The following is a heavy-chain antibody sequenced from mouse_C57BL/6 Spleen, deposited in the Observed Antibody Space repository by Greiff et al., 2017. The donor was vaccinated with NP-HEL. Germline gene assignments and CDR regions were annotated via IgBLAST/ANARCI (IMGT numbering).Heavy chain of an antibody. Sequence: EVKLMESGGGLVKPGGSLKLSCAASGFTFSSYALPWVRQTPEKRLEWVATISDGGSYTYYPDNVKGRATITRDNAKNNLYLQMSHLKSEDTAMYYCARDSSGPFDYWGQGTTLTVSS. J-gene: IGHJ2*01. CDR1: GFTFSSYA. CDR3: ARDSSGPFDY. V-gene: IGHV5-4*01. D-gene: IGHD3-2*02. CDR2: ISDGGSYT.